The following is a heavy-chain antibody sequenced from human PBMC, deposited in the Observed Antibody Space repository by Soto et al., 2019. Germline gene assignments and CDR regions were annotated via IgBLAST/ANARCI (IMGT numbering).Heavy chain of an antibody. Sequence: GGSLRLSCAASGFTFSSYAMSWVRQAPGKGLEWVSPISGNGGGTFYADSVKGRFTISRDNSKNTVYLQMNSLRVEDTAVYYCAKSLSDGDSYYYGMDVWGQGTTVTVSS. V-gene: IGHV3-23*01. CDR2: ISGNGGGT. CDR3: AKSLSDGDSYYYGMDV. J-gene: IGHJ6*02. CDR1: GFTFSSYA. D-gene: IGHD3-10*01.